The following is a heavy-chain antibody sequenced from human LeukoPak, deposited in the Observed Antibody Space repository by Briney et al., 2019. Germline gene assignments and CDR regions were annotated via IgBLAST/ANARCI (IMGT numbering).Heavy chain of an antibody. Sequence: SETLSLTCTVSGGSISSYYWSWIRQPAGKGLEWIGRIYTSGSTNYNPSLKSRVTMSVDTSKNQFSLKLSSVTAAGTAVYYCARNGGVYGSGSYERAFDIWGQGTMVTVSS. CDR2: IYTSGST. D-gene: IGHD3-10*01. V-gene: IGHV4-4*07. J-gene: IGHJ3*02. CDR3: ARNGGVYGSGSYERAFDI. CDR1: GGSISSYY.